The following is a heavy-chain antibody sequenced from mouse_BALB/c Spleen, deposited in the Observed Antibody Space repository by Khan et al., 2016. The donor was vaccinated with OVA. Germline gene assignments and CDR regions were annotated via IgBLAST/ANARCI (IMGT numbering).Heavy chain of an antibody. J-gene: IGHJ2*01. Sequence: QIQLVQSGPELKKPGETVKISCKASGYTFNDYVMNWVKQSPGEGLKWMGWMNTYTGEPTYADDFKGRFAFSLDTSASTAYLQISSIKNEEPGRYFCGRFNGGYWGQGTTRTVSS. CDR2: MNTYTGEP. CDR1: GYTFNDYV. CDR3: GRFNGGY. V-gene: IGHV9-3-1*01.